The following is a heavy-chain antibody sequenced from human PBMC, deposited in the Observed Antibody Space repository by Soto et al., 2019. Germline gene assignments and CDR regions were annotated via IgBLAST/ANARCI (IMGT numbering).Heavy chain of an antibody. J-gene: IGHJ4*02. CDR3: ARGWALGELLPGAFDY. V-gene: IGHV3-72*01. CDR2: IRNKANNYAT. Sequence: EVQLVESGGGLVQPGGSLRLSCAASGFTFRDHYMDWVRQAPGKGLEWVGRIRNKANNYATEYAAFVNDRFTISRDDSKNSLYLQMNSLKTENSAVYYRARGWALGELLPGAFDYWGQGILVNVSS. CDR1: GFTFRDHY. D-gene: IGHD1-26*01.